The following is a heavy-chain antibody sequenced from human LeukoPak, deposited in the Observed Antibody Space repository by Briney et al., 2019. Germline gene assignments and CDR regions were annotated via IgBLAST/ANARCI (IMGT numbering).Heavy chain of an antibody. V-gene: IGHV3-7*01. CDR2: IKQDGSEK. CDR3: VIYYYDSSGYYYFDY. J-gene: IGHJ4*02. CDR1: GFTFSSYW. D-gene: IGHD3-22*01. Sequence: PGRSLRLSCAASGFTFSSYWMSWVRQAPGKGLEWVANIKQDGSEKYYVDSVKGRFTISRDNAKNSLYLQMNSLRAEDTAVYYCVIYYYDSSGYYYFDYWGQGTLVTVSS.